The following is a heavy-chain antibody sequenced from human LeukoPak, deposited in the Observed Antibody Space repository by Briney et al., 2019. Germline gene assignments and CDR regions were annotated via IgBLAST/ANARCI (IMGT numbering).Heavy chain of an antibody. CDR2: IYSGGST. V-gene: IGHV3-66*01. Sequence: PGGSLRLSCAASGFTVSSNDMSWVRQAPGKGLEWVSVIYSGGSTYYADSVKGRFTISRDNSKNTLYLQMNSLRAEDTAVYYCARMNRGYCSGGSCYWFDPWGQGTLVTVSS. CDR1: GFTVSSND. D-gene: IGHD2-15*01. J-gene: IGHJ5*02. CDR3: ARMNRGYCSGGSCYWFDP.